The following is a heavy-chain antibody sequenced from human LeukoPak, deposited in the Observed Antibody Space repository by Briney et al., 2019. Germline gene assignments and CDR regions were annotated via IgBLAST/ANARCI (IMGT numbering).Heavy chain of an antibody. Sequence: GESLRLSCAASGFTFSDYYMSWIRQAPGKGLEWISYISTSGTTTYHADSVKGRFTISRDDAKNSLYLQMNSLRADDTALYYCARVRGSYSVDYWGQETLVTVSS. V-gene: IGHV3-11*04. CDR2: ISTSGTTT. D-gene: IGHD3-10*01. CDR1: GFTFSDYY. CDR3: ARVRGSYSVDY. J-gene: IGHJ4*02.